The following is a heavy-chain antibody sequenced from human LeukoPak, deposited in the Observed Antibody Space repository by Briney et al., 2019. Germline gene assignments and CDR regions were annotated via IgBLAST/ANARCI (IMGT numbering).Heavy chain of an antibody. CDR3: ARWFSSSWYYWFDP. V-gene: IGHV4-59*01. Sequence: SETLSLTCTVSGGSISSYYWSWIRQPPGKGLEWIGYIHYSGSTNYNPSLKSRVTISVDTSKNQFSLKLSSVTAADTAVYYCARWFSSSWYYWFDPWGQGTLVTVSS. D-gene: IGHD6-13*01. J-gene: IGHJ5*02. CDR2: IHYSGST. CDR1: GGSISSYY.